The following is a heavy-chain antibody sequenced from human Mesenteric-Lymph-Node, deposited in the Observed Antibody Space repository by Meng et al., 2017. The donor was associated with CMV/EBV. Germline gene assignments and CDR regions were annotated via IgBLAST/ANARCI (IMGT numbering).Heavy chain of an antibody. V-gene: IGHV4-34*01. D-gene: IGHD2-2*01. Sequence: WSRQPPGEGLEWIGEINDSGSTNYNPSLKSRVTISVDTSKNQFSLKVTSVTAADTAIYYCAREGIVVVPRLIIAPRPRNYYQGMDVWGRGTTVTVSS. CDR3: AREGIVVVPRLIIAPRPRNYYQGMDV. CDR2: INDSGST. J-gene: IGHJ6*02.